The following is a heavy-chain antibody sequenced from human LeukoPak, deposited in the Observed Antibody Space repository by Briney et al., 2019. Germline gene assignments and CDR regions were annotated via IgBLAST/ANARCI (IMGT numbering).Heavy chain of an antibody. CDR3: ARGSAGTTHDY. V-gene: IGHV4-59*08. CDR1: GGSISTYY. Sequence: PSETLSLTCTVSGGSISTYYWSWIRQPPGKGLEWIGHIYFSGSTNYNPSLKSRVTISVDTSKNQFSLKLSSVTAADTAVYYCARGSAGTTHDYWGQGTLVTVSS. D-gene: IGHD1-7*01. CDR2: IYFSGST. J-gene: IGHJ4*02.